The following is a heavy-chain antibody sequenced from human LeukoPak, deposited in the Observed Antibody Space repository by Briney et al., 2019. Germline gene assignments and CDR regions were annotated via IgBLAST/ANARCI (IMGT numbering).Heavy chain of an antibody. D-gene: IGHD6-19*01. CDR1: AYTFISYG. Sequence: ASVKVSCKASAYTFISYGISWVRQAPGQGLEWMGWISAYNGNTHYAQKLQGRVTMTTDTSTSTAYMELRSLRSDDTAVYYCARVRDSSGWSEIDYWGQGTLVTVSS. CDR3: ARVRDSSGWSEIDY. V-gene: IGHV1-18*04. J-gene: IGHJ4*02. CDR2: ISAYNGNT.